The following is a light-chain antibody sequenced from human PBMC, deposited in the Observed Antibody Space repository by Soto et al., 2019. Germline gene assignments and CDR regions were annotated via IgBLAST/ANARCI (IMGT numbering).Light chain of an antibody. Sequence: EIVLTQSPDTLSLSPGERATLSCRASQSVGNSFAWYQQKPGQAPRLLLYDASKRATGIPARFSGSGSGTDFTLTISSLEPEDFAVYSCQQRRNWPLTFGGGTNVEIK. CDR3: QQRRNWPLT. CDR2: DAS. CDR1: QSVGNS. V-gene: IGKV3-11*01. J-gene: IGKJ4*01.